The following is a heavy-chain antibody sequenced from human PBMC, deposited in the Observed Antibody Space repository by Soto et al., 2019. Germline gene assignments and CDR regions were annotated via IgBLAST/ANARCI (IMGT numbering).Heavy chain of an antibody. V-gene: IGHV3-23*01. CDR3: AKDLSSGYRSSSYFDY. J-gene: IGHJ4*02. CDR2: ISGSGGST. D-gene: IGHD3-22*01. CDR1: GFTFSSYA. Sequence: GGSLRLSCAASGFTFSSYAMSWVRQAPGKGLEWVSAISGSGGSTYYADSVKGRFTISRDNSKNTLYLQMNSLRAEDTAVYYCAKDLSSGYRSSSYFDYWGQGTLVTVSS.